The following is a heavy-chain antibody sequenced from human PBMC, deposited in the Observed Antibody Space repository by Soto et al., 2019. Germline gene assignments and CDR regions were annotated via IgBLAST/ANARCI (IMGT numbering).Heavy chain of an antibody. CDR3: TRDRDWGMDV. D-gene: IGHD2-21*01. J-gene: IGHJ6*02. V-gene: IGHV3-66*01. Sequence: EVQLVESGGGLVQPGGSLRLSCAASGFTVSYNYMNWVRQAPGKGLEWVSLIFSGGSTYYADSVKGRFTISRDNSKNTLYLQMNSLRAEDTAVYYCTRDRDWGMDVWGQGTTVTVSS. CDR1: GFTVSYNY. CDR2: IFSGGST.